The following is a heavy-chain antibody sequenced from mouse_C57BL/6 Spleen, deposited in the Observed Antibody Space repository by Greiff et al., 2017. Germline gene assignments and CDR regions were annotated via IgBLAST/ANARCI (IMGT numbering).Heavy chain of an antibody. Sequence: QVQLQQSGPELVKPGASVKISCKASGYAFSSSWMNWVKQRPGKGLEWIGRIYPGDGDTNYNGKFKGKATLTADQSSSTAYMQLSSLTSEDSAVYYAARRNYGSFDYWGQGTTLTVSS. D-gene: IGHD1-1*01. V-gene: IGHV1-82*01. CDR2: IYPGDGDT. J-gene: IGHJ2*01. CDR3: ARRNYGSFDY. CDR1: GYAFSSSW.